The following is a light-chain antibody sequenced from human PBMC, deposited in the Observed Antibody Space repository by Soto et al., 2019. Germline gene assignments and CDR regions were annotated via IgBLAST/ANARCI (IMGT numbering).Light chain of an antibody. CDR3: LQHKSYPIT. V-gene: IGKV1-17*03. CDR2: DAS. J-gene: IGKJ5*01. CDR1: QGISNY. Sequence: DIQITQSPSAMSAFVGDRVTITCRASQGISNYLAWFQQKPGKVPKRLIYDASSLQTGVPSRFSGSGSGTEFTLTISSLQPEDFATYYCLQHKSYPITFGQGTRLEIK.